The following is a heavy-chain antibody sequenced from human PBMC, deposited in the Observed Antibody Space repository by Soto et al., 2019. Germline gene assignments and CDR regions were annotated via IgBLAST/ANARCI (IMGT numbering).Heavy chain of an antibody. CDR2: IAWNSDII. Sequence: EVQLVESGGGLVQPGRSLRLSCAASGFRFEDYAMHWVRQAPGKGLEWVSGIAWNSDIIGYADSVKGRFTISRDNGKNSLSLQMTSLRPEDTALYYCAKDHYGSAIYGMDVWGQGTTVTVSS. CDR1: GFRFEDYA. D-gene: IGHD3-10*01. V-gene: IGHV3-9*01. J-gene: IGHJ6*02. CDR3: AKDHYGSAIYGMDV.